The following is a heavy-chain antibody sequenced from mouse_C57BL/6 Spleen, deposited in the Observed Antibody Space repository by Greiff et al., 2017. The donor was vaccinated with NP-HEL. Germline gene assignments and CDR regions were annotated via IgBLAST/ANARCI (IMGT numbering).Heavy chain of an antibody. CDR3: ARPRYYGSYYFDY. CDR2: IYPRDGST. CDR1: GYTFTDHT. D-gene: IGHD1-1*01. Sequence: VKLMESDAELVKPGASVKISCKVSGYTFTDHTIHWMKQRPEQGLEWIGYIYPRDGSTKYNEKFKGKATLTADKSSSTAYMQLNSLTSEDSAVYFCARPRYYGSYYFDYWGQGTTLTVSS. V-gene: IGHV1-78*01. J-gene: IGHJ2*01.